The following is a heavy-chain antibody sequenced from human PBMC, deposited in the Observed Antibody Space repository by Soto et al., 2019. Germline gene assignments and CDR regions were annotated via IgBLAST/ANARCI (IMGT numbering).Heavy chain of an antibody. CDR2: IHYTGTT. Sequence: NPSVSLSRTWIAVDYSITSHHSYKGFIRRSPGTEMRWLGTIHYTGTTSYNPSLQGRATIAIDGSKNQMFLKLISVTAADTAVYYCARVLGEQGTPYFVGFDAWG. D-gene: IGHD3-9*01. CDR3: ARVLGEQGTPYFVGFDA. V-gene: IGHV4-39*01. CDR1: DYSITSHHSY. J-gene: IGHJ5*01.